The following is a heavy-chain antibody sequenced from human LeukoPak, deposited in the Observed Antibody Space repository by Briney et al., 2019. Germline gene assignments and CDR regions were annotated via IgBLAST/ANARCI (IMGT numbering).Heavy chain of an antibody. CDR1: GFTFSSYS. Sequence: TGGSLRLSCAASGFTFSSYSMNWVRQAPGKGLEWVSSISSSSSYIYYADSVKGRFTISRDNAKNSLYLQMNSLRAEDTAVYYCAKDRLSIAVAGTDWFDPWGQGTLVTVSS. CDR3: AKDRLSIAVAGTDWFDP. D-gene: IGHD6-19*01. J-gene: IGHJ5*02. V-gene: IGHV3-21*04. CDR2: ISSSSSYI.